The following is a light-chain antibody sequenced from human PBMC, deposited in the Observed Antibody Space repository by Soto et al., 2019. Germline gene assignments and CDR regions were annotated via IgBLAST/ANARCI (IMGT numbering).Light chain of an antibody. Sequence: EIVLTQSPATLSLSPGERATLSCRASRSVRSCLAWYQQKPGQAPRLLIYDASNRAAGIPARFSGSGSETDFTLTISHLEPEDFAVYYCQQRYAWPPITFGQGTRLEIK. CDR3: QQRYAWPPIT. CDR2: DAS. V-gene: IGKV3-11*01. J-gene: IGKJ5*01. CDR1: RSVRSC.